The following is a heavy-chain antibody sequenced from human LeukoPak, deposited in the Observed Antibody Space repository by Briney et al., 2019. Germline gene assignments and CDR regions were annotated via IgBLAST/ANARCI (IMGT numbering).Heavy chain of an antibody. J-gene: IGHJ6*03. D-gene: IGHD6-6*01. V-gene: IGHV1-2*04. CDR1: GYTFTGYY. CDR3: ARGIAARRGYYYYMDV. Sequence: GASVKVSCKASGYTFTGYYMHWVRQAPGQGLEWMGWINPNSGGTNYAQKFQGWVTMTRDTSISTAYMELSRLRSDDTAVYYCARGIAARRGYYYYMDVWGKGTTVTVSS. CDR2: INPNSGGT.